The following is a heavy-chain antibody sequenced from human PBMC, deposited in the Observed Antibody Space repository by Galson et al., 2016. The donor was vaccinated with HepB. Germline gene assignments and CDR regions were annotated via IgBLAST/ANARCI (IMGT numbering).Heavy chain of an antibody. CDR2: IYWNNYQ. J-gene: IGHJ4*02. CDR3: AHTLAVAGTHVYFDY. Sequence: PALVKPPQTLTLTCTFSGFSLNTSGVGVGWIRQPPGKALDWLTLIYWNNYQRYSPSLKTRLTLTKDTSKNQVVLTMANLDPVDTATYYCAHTLAVAGTHVYFDYWGQGTLVTVSS. D-gene: IGHD6-19*01. V-gene: IGHV2-5*01. CDR1: GFSLNTSGVG.